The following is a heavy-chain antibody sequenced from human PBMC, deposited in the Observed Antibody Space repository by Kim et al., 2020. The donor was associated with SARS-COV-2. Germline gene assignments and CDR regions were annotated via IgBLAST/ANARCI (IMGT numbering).Heavy chain of an antibody. Sequence: ADSVKGRFTISRDNSKNTVYLQMDSLRVEDTAVYFCARDPFGFTMSSDFDSWGQGTLVTVAS. CDR3: ARDPFGFTMSSDFDS. J-gene: IGHJ4*02. D-gene: IGHD3-10*02. V-gene: IGHV3-30*07.